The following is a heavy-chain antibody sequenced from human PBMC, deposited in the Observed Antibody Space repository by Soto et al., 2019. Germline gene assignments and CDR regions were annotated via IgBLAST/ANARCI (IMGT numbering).Heavy chain of an antibody. D-gene: IGHD3-10*01. CDR2: ISSSGSTI. Sequence: GGSLRLSCAASGFTFSDYYMSWIRQAPGKGLEWVSYISSSGSTIYYADSVKGRFTISRDNAKNSLYLQMNGLRAEDTAVYYCARGVRFYYSYMDFWGKGTTVTVSS. V-gene: IGHV3-11*01. CDR3: ARGVRFYYSYMDF. CDR1: GFTFSDYY. J-gene: IGHJ6*03.